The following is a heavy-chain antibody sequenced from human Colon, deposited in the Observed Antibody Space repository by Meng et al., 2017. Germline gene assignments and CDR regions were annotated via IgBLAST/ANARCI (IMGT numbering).Heavy chain of an antibody. D-gene: IGHD3-16*01. Sequence: QEPVPGLLGPWSTPSSICPAAVAPVGRPDPQWGWVRQPPGKGMEWIGYARIDYANTNYNPSLKSRVNVYLDTSKNQFSLNVRSVTAADTAVYYCARDYWGSLDFWGQGILVTVSS. CDR1: VAPVGRPDPQ. V-gene: IGHV4-61*08. J-gene: IGHJ4*02. CDR3: ARDYWGSLDF. CDR2: ARIDYANT.